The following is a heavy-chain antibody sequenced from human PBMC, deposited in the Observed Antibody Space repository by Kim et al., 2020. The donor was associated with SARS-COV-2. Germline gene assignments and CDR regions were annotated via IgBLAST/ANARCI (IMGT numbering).Heavy chain of an antibody. J-gene: IGHJ3*02. D-gene: IGHD3-3*01. CDR3: ARDNPITIFGVVIIGAFDI. Sequence: SETLSLTCTVSGGSISSGGYYWSWIRQHPGKGLEWIEYIYYSGSTYYNPSLKSRVTISVDTSKNQFSLKLSSVTAADTAVYYCARDNPITIFGVVIIGAFDIWGQGTMVTVSS. CDR2: IYYSGST. CDR1: GGSISSGGYY. V-gene: IGHV4-31*03.